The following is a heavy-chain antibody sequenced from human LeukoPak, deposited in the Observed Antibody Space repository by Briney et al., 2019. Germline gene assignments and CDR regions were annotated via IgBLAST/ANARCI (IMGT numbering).Heavy chain of an antibody. Sequence: SETLSLTCTVSGGSISSYYWSWIRQPPGKGLEWIGYIYYSGSTNYNPSLKSRVTISVDTSKNQFSLRLSSVTAADTAVYYCARGVWFGELYYYYYMDVWGKGTTVTISS. D-gene: IGHD3-10*01. CDR2: IYYSGST. CDR1: GGSISSYY. V-gene: IGHV4-59*01. J-gene: IGHJ6*03. CDR3: ARGVWFGELYYYYYMDV.